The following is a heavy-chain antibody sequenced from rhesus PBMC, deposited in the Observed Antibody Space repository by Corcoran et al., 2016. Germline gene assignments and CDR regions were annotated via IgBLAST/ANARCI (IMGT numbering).Heavy chain of an antibody. V-gene: IGHV3S18*01. CDR2: ISYTGGST. J-gene: IGHJ4*01. Sequence: EVQLVESGGGLAKPGGSLRLSCAASGFSFSDYYMYLVRQAPGKGLEWVSSISYTGGSTYYAGAVKGRFTISRENAKNTLYLQMDSLRAEDTAVYYCAREGDGYRQGFFDYWGQGVLVTVSS. CDR3: AREGDGYRQGFFDY. D-gene: IGHD5-24*01. CDR1: GFSFSDYY.